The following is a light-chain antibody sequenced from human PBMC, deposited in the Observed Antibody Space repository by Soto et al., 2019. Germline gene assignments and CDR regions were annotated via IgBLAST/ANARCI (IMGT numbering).Light chain of an antibody. J-gene: IGLJ1*01. CDR3: TSYTTSYIFV. Sequence: QSVLTQPASVSGSPGQSITISCTGTSSVVGDFDHVSWYQQHPGKAPKLMIYEVSNRPSEISNRFSGSKSGNTASLTISGLQAEDEADYYCTSYTTSYIFVFGTGTKLTVL. V-gene: IGLV2-14*01. CDR2: EVS. CDR1: SSVVGDFDH.